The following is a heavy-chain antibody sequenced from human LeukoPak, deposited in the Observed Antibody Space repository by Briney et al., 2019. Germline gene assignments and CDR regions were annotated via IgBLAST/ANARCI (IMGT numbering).Heavy chain of an antibody. J-gene: IGHJ4*02. Sequence: GGSLRLSCAASGFTFSSYSMNWVRQAPGKGLGWVSYISSSSSTIYYADSVKGRFTISRDNAKNSLYLQMNSLRAEDTAVYYCARDSSSGYKTHFDYWGQGTLVTVSS. V-gene: IGHV3-48*04. D-gene: IGHD3-22*01. CDR2: ISSSSSTI. CDR1: GFTFSSYS. CDR3: ARDSSSGYKTHFDY.